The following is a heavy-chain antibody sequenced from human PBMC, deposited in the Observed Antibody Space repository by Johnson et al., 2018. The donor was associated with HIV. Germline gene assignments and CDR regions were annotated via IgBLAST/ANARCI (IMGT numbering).Heavy chain of an antibody. CDR2: IWYDGSNK. D-gene: IGHD2-21*02. V-gene: IGHV3-33*06. J-gene: IGHJ3*02. CDR1: GFTFSSYG. Sequence: QVQLVESGGGVVQPGRSLRLSCAASGFTFSSYGMHWVRQAPGKGLEWVAVIWYDGSNKYYADSVKGRFTISRDNSKNTLSLQMNSLRAEDTAVYYCAKVAVPYCGGDCYSWLFAFDIWGQGTMVTVSS. CDR3: AKVAVPYCGGDCYSWLFAFDI.